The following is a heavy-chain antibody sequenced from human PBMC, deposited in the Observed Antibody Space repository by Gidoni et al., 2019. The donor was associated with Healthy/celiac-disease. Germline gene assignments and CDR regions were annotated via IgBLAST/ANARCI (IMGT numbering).Heavy chain of an antibody. D-gene: IGHD3-3*01. CDR1: GYSISSGYY. J-gene: IGHJ5*02. CDR2: IYHSGST. V-gene: IGHV4-38-2*01. Sequence: QVQLQESGPGLVKPSETLSLTCAVSGYSISSGYYWVWIRQPPGKGLEWIGSIYHSGSTYYNPSLKSRVTISVDTSKNQFSLKLSSVTAADTAVYYCARGKGFWSGYPDNWFDPWGQGTLVTVSS. CDR3: ARGKGFWSGYPDNWFDP.